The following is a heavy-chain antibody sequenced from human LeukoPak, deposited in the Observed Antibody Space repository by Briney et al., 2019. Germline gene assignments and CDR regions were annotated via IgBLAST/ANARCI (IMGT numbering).Heavy chain of an antibody. CDR3: ARGGKTDNWFDP. CDR2: INLYSGAT. CDR1: GYTFTGYY. Sequence: ASVKVSCKASGYTFTGYYMHWVRQAPGQGLEWMGWINLYSGATNYAQKFQGRVTMTRDTSISTVYMELNRLRSDDTAVYYCARGGKTDNWFDPWGRGTQVTVSS. V-gene: IGHV1-2*02. J-gene: IGHJ5*02. D-gene: IGHD1-26*01.